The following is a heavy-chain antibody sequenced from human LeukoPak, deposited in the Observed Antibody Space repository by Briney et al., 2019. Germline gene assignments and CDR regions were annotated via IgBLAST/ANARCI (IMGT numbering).Heavy chain of an antibody. V-gene: IGHV4-59*01. CDR2: IYYSGSI. Sequence: PSETLSLTCTVSGASISSYYWIWLRQPPGKGLEWIGNIYYSGSIKYNPSLKSRVTMSVDTSKNQFSLKLSSVTAADTAIYYCARENPSGYYNRPIDYWGQGTLVTVSP. CDR3: ARENPSGYYNRPIDY. D-gene: IGHD3-22*01. CDR1: GASISSYY. J-gene: IGHJ4*02.